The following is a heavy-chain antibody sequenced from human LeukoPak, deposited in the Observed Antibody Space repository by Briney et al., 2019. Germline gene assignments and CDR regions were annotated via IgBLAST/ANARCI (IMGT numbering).Heavy chain of an antibody. V-gene: IGHV3-9*01. CDR1: GFTFSNYN. Sequence: GGSLRLSCAASGFTFSNYNINWVRQAPGKGLEWVSGISWNSGSLGYADSVKGRFTISRDNAKNSLYLQMNSLRAEDSALYYCAKAAHDSSGYYFDSWGQGTLVTVSS. CDR2: ISWNSGSL. D-gene: IGHD3-22*01. J-gene: IGHJ4*02. CDR3: AKAAHDSSGYYFDS.